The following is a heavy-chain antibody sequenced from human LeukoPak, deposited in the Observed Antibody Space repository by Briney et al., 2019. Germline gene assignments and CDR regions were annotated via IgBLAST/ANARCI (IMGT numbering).Heavy chain of an antibody. Sequence: PGRSLRLSCAASGFTFSSYAMHWVRQAPGKGLEWVAVISYDGSNKYYADSVKGRFTISRDNAKSSLYLQMNSLRAEDTAVYYCARERIAATNWFDPWGQGTLVTVSS. D-gene: IGHD6-6*01. CDR1: GFTFSSYA. V-gene: IGHV3-30-3*01. J-gene: IGHJ5*02. CDR3: ARERIAATNWFDP. CDR2: ISYDGSNK.